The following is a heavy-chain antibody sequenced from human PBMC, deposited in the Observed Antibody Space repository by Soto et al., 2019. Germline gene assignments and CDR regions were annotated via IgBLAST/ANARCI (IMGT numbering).Heavy chain of an antibody. J-gene: IGHJ4*02. V-gene: IGHV1-69*13. Sequence: ASVKVSCKASGGTFSSYAISWVRQAPGQGLEWMGGIIPIFGTANYAQKFQGRVTTTADESTSTAYMELSSLRSEDTAVYYCARGGRVVATTGKRDTYYYDSSGYFPFDYWGQGTLVTVSS. D-gene: IGHD3-22*01. CDR1: GGTFSSYA. CDR2: IIPIFGTA. CDR3: ARGGRVVATTGKRDTYYYDSSGYFPFDY.